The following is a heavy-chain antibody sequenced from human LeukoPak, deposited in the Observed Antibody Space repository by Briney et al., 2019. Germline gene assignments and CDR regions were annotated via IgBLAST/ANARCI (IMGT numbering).Heavy chain of an antibody. D-gene: IGHD2-2*01. J-gene: IGHJ4*02. CDR2: ISSSSSYI. V-gene: IGHV3-21*01. CDR1: GFTFSSYS. Sequence: GRSLRLSCAASGFTFSSYSMNWVRQAPGKGLEWVSSISSSSSYIYYADSVKGRFTISRDNAKNSLYLQMNSLRAEDTAVYYCGYCSSTSCYDYFDYWGQGTLVTVSS. CDR3: GYCSSTSCYDYFDY.